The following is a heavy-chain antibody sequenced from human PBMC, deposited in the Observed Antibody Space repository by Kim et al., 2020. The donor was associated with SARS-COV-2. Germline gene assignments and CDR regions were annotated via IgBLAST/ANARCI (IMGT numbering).Heavy chain of an antibody. CDR3: AREYDSRGYYYYFDY. J-gene: IGHJ4*02. V-gene: IGHV3-7*04. Sequence: DSGKGRLTLPKDNAKKALYLQMSSLRAEDTAVYYCAREYDSRGYYYYFDYWGQGTLVTVSS. D-gene: IGHD3-22*01.